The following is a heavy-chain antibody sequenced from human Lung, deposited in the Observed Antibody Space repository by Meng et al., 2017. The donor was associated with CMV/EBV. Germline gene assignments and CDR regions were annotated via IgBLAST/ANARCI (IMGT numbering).Heavy chain of an antibody. CDR2: MNPNSGNT. Sequence: SVKVSCXASGYTFITYDINWVRQATGQGLEWMGWMNPNSGNTVYAQKFQDRVTLTTITSISTAYMELSSLTSDDTAVYYGTRTRIGVERDGRKMKYNIDGMDVWGQGTTVTVSS. D-gene: IGHD3-3*01. CDR1: GYTFITYD. V-gene: IGHV1-8*01. J-gene: IGHJ6*02. CDR3: TRTRIGVERDGRKMKYNIDGMDV.